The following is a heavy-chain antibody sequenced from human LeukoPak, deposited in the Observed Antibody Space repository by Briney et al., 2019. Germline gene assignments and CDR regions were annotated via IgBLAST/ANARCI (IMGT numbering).Heavy chain of an antibody. CDR3: ARLHSIAISGAFDI. CDR2: IYHSGST. Sequence: SETLSLTCTVSGGSISSYYWSWLRQPPGKGLEWIGSIYHSGSTYYNPSLKSRVTISVDTSKNQFSLKLSSVTAADTAVYYCARLHSIAISGAFDIWGQGTMVTVSS. J-gene: IGHJ3*02. D-gene: IGHD2/OR15-2a*01. CDR1: GGSISSYY. V-gene: IGHV4-59*08.